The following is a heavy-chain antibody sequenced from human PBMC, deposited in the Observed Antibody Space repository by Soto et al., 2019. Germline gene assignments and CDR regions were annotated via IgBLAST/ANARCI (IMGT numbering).Heavy chain of an antibody. V-gene: IGHV4-59*12. J-gene: IGHJ4*02. CDR2: IYYSGST. CDR3: ARVSTMVRGVPYTLIDY. CDR1: GGSISSYY. Sequence: SETLSLTCTVSGGSISSYYWSWIRQPPGKGLEWIGYIYYSGSTNYNPSLKSRVTISVDTSKNQFSLKLSSVTAANTAVYYCARVSTMVRGVPYTLIDYWGQGTLVTVSS. D-gene: IGHD3-10*01.